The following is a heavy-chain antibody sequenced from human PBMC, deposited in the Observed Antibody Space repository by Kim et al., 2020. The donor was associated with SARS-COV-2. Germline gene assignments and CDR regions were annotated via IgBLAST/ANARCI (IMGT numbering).Heavy chain of an antibody. CDR2: IKSSGGDT. V-gene: IGHV3-23*01. Sequence: GGSLRLSCAASGFTFNSNAMSWVRQAPGKGLEWVSIIKSSGGDTYYADSVKGRFTISRDNSKNTLYLQMNSLRADDTAIYYCAKTGSGWYFDGWCQGTLV. CDR1: GFTFNSNA. J-gene: IGHJ4*02. CDR3: AKTGSGWYFDG. D-gene: IGHD6-19*01.